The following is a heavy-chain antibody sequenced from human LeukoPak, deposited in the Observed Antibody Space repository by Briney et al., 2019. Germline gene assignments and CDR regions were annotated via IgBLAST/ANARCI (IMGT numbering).Heavy chain of an antibody. V-gene: IGHV3-53*01. Sequence: PGGSLRLSCAASGFSVSSNAVSWMRQAPGQGLEWVSVMYIDGGTDYVDAVKGRFTISRDNSKNTLFLQMNSLRAEDTAMYYCAKDVGKWESLHFFDYWGQGTLVTVSS. CDR3: AKDVGKWESLHFFDY. D-gene: IGHD1-26*01. CDR1: GFSVSSNA. J-gene: IGHJ4*02. CDR2: MYIDGGT.